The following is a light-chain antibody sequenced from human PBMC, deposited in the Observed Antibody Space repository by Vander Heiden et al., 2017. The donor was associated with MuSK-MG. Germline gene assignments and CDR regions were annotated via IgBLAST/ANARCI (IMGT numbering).Light chain of an antibody. V-gene: IGLV2-14*03. CDR2: DVT. J-gene: IGLJ2*01. Sequence: QSALTQPASVSGTPGQSITISCPGTTSDVVYCHFSWYQQYPGNAPKLIIYDVTDRPSGVSGRFSGSKSGTTASLTISGLQAEDEADYFCSSYTDSSTLVVFGGGTKLTVL. CDR3: SSYTDSSTLVV. CDR1: TSDVVYCH.